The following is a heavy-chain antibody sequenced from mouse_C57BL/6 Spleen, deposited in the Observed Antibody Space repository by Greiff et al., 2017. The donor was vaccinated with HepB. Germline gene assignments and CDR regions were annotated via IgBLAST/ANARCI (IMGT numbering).Heavy chain of an antibody. D-gene: IGHD1-1*01. V-gene: IGHV1-82*01. CDR2: IYPGDGDT. Sequence: VQLQQSGPELVKPGASVKISCKASGYAFSSSWMNWVKQRPGKGPEWIGRIYPGDGDTNYNGKFKGKATLTADKSSSTAYMQLSSLTSEDSAVYFCARYYYGSSPFDYWGQGTTLTVSS. CDR3: ARYYYGSSPFDY. J-gene: IGHJ2*01. CDR1: GYAFSSSW.